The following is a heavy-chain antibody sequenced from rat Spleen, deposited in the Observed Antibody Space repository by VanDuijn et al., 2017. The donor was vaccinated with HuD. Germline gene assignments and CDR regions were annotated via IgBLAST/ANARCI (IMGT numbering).Heavy chain of an antibody. CDR3: ASKIYYYSGVDY. J-gene: IGHJ2*01. D-gene: IGHD1-1*01. CDR2: IWDNGNT. V-gene: IGHV2-32*01. Sequence: QVQLKESGPGLVQPSQTLSLTCPVSGFSLTSYHVHWVRQPPGKGLEWMGIIWDNGNTNYNSALKSRLSISRDTSKSQVYLKMDSLQAEDTATYYCASKIYYYSGVDYWGQGVMVTVSS. CDR1: GFSLTSYH.